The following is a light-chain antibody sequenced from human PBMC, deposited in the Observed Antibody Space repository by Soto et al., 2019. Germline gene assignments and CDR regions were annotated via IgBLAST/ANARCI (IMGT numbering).Light chain of an antibody. CDR1: QSVSSN. CDR2: GAS. Sequence: EIVMTQSPATLSVSPGERATLSCRASQSVSSNLAWYQQKPGQAPRLLIYGASTRATGIPARFSGSGSGTEFTLTISSLQSEDFAVYYCQQYNNLLSTFGPGTKVDIK. V-gene: IGKV3-15*01. J-gene: IGKJ3*01. CDR3: QQYNNLLST.